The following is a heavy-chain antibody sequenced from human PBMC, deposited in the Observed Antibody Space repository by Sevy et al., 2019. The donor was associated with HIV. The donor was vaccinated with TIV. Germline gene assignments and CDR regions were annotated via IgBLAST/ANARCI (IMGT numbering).Heavy chain of an antibody. CDR3: AREPRRGYSYGYLVYWFDA. CDR1: GFTFSSYS. V-gene: IGHV3-21*01. J-gene: IGHJ5*02. CDR2: ISSTSSYI. D-gene: IGHD5-18*01. Sequence: GGSLRLSCAASGFTFSSYSMNWVRQAPGKGLEWVSSISSTSSYIYYADSVKGRFTISRDNAKNSLYLQMNSLRAEDTAVYYCAREPRRGYSYGYLVYWFDAWGQGTLVTVSS.